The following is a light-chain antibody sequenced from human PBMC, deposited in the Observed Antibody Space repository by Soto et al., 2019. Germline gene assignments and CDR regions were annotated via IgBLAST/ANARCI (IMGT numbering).Light chain of an antibody. CDR1: SSNIGAGYV. CDR2: SDN. CDR3: QSYDNNSDYV. V-gene: IGLV1-40*01. Sequence: QSVLTQPPSVSGAPGQRVTISCTGSSSNIGAGYVVHWYQQLPGAAPKLLIFSDNNRPSGVPDRFSGSKSGTSASLAITGLRAEYEADYYCQSYDNNSDYVFGTGTKVTVL. J-gene: IGLJ1*01.